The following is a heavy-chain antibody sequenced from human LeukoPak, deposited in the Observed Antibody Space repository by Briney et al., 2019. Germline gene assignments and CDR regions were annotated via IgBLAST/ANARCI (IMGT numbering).Heavy chain of an antibody. CDR3: AAEHDGFDI. D-gene: IGHD2-21*01. V-gene: IGHV3-30-3*01. CDR2: ISYDGSNN. Sequence: GRSLRLSCAASGFTFSTYAMHWVRQAPGKGLEWVAVISYDGSNNYYTDSVKGRFTIYRDNSKNTLYLQMNSLRADDTAVYYCAAEHDGFDIWGQGTMVTVSS. CDR1: GFTFSTYA. J-gene: IGHJ3*02.